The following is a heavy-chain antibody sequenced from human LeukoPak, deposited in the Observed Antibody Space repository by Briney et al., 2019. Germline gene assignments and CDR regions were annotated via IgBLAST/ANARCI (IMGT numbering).Heavy chain of an antibody. V-gene: IGHV4-31*03. CDR3: AGNGSGSPTPAYYYGMDV. J-gene: IGHJ6*02. D-gene: IGHD3-10*01. CDR1: GGSISSGGYY. CDR2: IYYSGST. Sequence: PSETLSLTCIVSGGSISSGGYYWSWIRQHPGKGLEWIGYIYYSGSTYYNPSLKSRVTISVDTSKNQFSLKLSSVTAADTAVYYCAGNGSGSPTPAYYYGMDVWGQGTTVTVSS.